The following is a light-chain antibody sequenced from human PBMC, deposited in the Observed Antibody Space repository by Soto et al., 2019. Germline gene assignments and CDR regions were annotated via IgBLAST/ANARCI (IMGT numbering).Light chain of an antibody. CDR1: QTVNRY. CDR2: GAS. CDR3: QQRSNPPFT. Sequence: DVQMTQSPSSLSAFVGDRVTITCRASQTVNRYLSWFQKKPGKPPKLLIFGASNLQSGVPSRFTGSGSGTDFTLPIHDLHPEDSATFHCQQRSNPPFTFGQGDQAGDQT. V-gene: IGKV1-39*01. J-gene: IGKJ2*01.